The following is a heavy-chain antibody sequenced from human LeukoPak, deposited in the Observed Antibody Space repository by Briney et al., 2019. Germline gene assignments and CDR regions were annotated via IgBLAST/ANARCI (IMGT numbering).Heavy chain of an antibody. CDR2: IYYSGTT. V-gene: IGHV4-39*01. CDR3: AKHYMGSSYNHGLDC. CDR1: GGSISSVNYY. D-gene: IGHD3-10*01. J-gene: IGHJ4*02. Sequence: KPSETLSLTCTVSGGSISSVNYYWGWIRQPPGKGLEWIGSIYYSGTTYYNPSLKSRVTISVDTSKNQFSLKLSSVTAVDTALYYCAKHYMGSSYNHGLDCWGQGTLVTVSS.